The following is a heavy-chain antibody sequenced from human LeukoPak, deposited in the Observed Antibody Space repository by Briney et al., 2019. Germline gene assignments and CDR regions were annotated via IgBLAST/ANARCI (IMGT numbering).Heavy chain of an antibody. CDR2: IYYSGST. J-gene: IGHJ4*02. CDR3: ARDAYYYDSSGYSSSLHIY. CDR1: GGSISSSSYY. D-gene: IGHD3-22*01. V-gene: IGHV4-39*07. Sequence: SETLSLTCTVSGGSISSSSYYWGWIRQPPGKGLEWIGSIYYSGSTYYNPSLKSRVTISVDTSKNQFSLKLSSVTAADTAVYYCARDAYYYDSSGYSSSLHIYWGQGTLVTVSS.